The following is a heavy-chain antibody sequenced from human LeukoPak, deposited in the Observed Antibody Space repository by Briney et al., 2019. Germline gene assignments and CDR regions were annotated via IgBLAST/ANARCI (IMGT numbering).Heavy chain of an antibody. Sequence: ASVKVSCKASGYTFTSYAMNWVRQAPGQGLEWMGWINTNTGNPTYAQGFTGRFVFSLDTSVSTAYLQISSLKAEDTAVYYCAREIEPYCSSTSCYGEGRFDPWGQGTLVTVSS. CDR3: AREIEPYCSSTSCYGEGRFDP. V-gene: IGHV7-4-1*02. J-gene: IGHJ5*02. CDR1: GYTFTSYA. D-gene: IGHD2-2*01. CDR2: INTNTGNP.